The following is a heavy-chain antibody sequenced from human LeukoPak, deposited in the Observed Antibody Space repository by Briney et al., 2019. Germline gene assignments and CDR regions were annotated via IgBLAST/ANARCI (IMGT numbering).Heavy chain of an antibody. CDR2: INHSGST. J-gene: IGHJ4*02. CDR3: ARAPRSKKNTRFLEWWEPDRLFDY. V-gene: IGHV4-34*01. D-gene: IGHD3-3*01. Sequence: SETLSLTCAVYGGSFSGYYWSWIRQPPGKGLEWIGEINHSGSTNYNPSLKSRVTISVDTSKNQFSLKLSSVTAADTAVYYCARAPRSKKNTRFLEWWEPDRLFDYWGQGTLVTVSS. CDR1: GGSFSGYY.